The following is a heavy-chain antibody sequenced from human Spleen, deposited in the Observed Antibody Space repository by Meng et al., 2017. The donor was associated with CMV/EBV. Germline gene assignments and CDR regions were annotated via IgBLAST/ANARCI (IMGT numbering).Heavy chain of an antibody. CDR3: ARAPGYYYGSNYGMDV. CDR2: IYYSGST. Sequence: SVSSGSYDWSWIRQPPGKGLEWIGYIYYSGSTNYNPSLKSRVTISVDTSKNQFSLKLSSVTAADTAVYYCARAPGYYYGSNYGMDVWGQGTTVTVSS. V-gene: IGHV4-61*01. CDR1: SVSSGSYD. J-gene: IGHJ6*02. D-gene: IGHD3-10*01.